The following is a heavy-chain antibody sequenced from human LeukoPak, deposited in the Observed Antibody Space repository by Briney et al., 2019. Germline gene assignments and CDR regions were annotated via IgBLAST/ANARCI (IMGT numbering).Heavy chain of an antibody. V-gene: IGHV3-7*01. CDR1: GFTFSSYW. Sequence: GGSLRLSCAASGFTFSSYWMSWVREAPGKGLEWVANIKQDGSEKYYVDFVKGRFTISRDNAKNSLYLQMNSLRAEDTAVYYCAREGAYYDILTGDAFDIWGQGTMVTVSS. CDR3: AREGAYYDILTGDAFDI. J-gene: IGHJ3*02. D-gene: IGHD3-9*01. CDR2: IKQDGSEK.